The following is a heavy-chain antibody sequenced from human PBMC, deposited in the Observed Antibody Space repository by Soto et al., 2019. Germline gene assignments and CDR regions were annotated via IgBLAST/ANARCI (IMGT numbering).Heavy chain of an antibody. Sequence: GGSLRLSCAASGFTVSSKYMNWVRQAPGKGLEWVSIIWSAGLTYYADSVRGRFTISRDISKNILFLQMNNLRAEDSAIYYCARELPPDLWGQGTLVTVSP. CDR2: IWSAGLT. V-gene: IGHV3-53*01. CDR3: ARELPPDL. CDR1: GFTVSSKY. D-gene: IGHD2-15*01. J-gene: IGHJ5*02.